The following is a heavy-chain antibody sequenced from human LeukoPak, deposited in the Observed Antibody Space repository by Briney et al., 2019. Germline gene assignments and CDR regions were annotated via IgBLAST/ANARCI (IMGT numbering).Heavy chain of an antibody. J-gene: IGHJ4*02. CDR2: ISSSGSTI. CDR1: GFTFSSYE. D-gene: IGHD3-22*01. CDR3: VRDRDSTGYYDY. V-gene: IGHV3-48*03. Sequence: GGSLRLSCAASGFTFSSYEMNWVRQAPGKGLEWVSYISSSGSTIYYADSVKGQFTISRDNSKNTLYLQTNSLRAEDTALYYCVRDRDSTGYYDYWGQGTLVTVSS.